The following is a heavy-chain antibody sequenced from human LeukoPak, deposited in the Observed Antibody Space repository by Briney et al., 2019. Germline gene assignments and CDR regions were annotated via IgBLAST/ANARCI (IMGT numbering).Heavy chain of an antibody. J-gene: IGHJ5*02. Sequence: SETLSLTCTVSGGSISSGDYYWSWIRQPPGKGLEWIGYIYYSGSTYYNPSLKSRVTISVDTSKNQFSLKLSSVTAADTAVYYCARGYYDFWSGYYSNWFDPWGQGTPVTVSS. CDR1: GGSISSGDYY. CDR3: ARGYYDFWSGYYSNWFDP. D-gene: IGHD3-3*01. V-gene: IGHV4-30-4*01. CDR2: IYYSGST.